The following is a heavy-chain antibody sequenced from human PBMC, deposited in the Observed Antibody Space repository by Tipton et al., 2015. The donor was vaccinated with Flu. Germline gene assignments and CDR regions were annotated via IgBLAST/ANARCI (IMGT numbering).Heavy chain of an antibody. CDR2: TYYTGST. Sequence: GLVKPSETLSLTCSVSGYSISGGFFWGWLRQSPAQGLEWIGTTYYTGSTYYNPLLESRVTLSVDTSRNQFSLSLRLSVTAADTAIYYCARLSGVPGSKDWYFDFWGRGTPVTVSS. D-gene: IGHD1-26*01. CDR3: ARLSGVPGSKDWYFDF. J-gene: IGHJ2*01. V-gene: IGHV4-38-2*02. CDR1: GYSISGGFF.